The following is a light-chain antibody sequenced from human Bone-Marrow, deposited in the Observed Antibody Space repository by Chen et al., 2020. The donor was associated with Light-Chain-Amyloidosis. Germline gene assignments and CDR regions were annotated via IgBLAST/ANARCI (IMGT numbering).Light chain of an antibody. CDR3: QSADSSGTYEVI. V-gene: IGLV3-25*03. J-gene: IGLJ2*01. Sequence: SYELTQPPSVSVSPGQTARITCSGDDLPTKYAYWYQQKPGQAPVLVIHRDTERPSGISERFSGSSSGTTATLTISGVQAEDEAYYHCQSADSSGTYEVIFGVGTKLTVL. CDR2: RDT. CDR1: DLPTKY.